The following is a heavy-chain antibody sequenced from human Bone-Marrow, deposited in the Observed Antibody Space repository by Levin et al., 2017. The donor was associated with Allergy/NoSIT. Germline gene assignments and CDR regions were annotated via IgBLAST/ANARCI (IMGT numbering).Heavy chain of an antibody. J-gene: IGHJ6*03. CDR3: ARGPGGSSTSCYGDYYYYYMDV. Sequence: GGSLRLSCAASGFTFSSYAMHWVRQAPGKGLEWVAVITYDGSNKYYADSVKGRFTISRDNSKNTLYLQMNSLRAEDTAVYYCARGPGGSSTSCYGDYYYYYMDVWGKGTTVTVSS. CDR2: ITYDGSNK. CDR1: GFTFSSYA. V-gene: IGHV3-30-3*01. D-gene: IGHD2-2*01.